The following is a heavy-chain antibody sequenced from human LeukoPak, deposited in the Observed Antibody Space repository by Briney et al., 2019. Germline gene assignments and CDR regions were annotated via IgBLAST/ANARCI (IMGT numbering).Heavy chain of an antibody. D-gene: IGHD4-17*01. CDR2: IYYSGST. Sequence: SETLSLTCTVSGGSISSGGHYWSWIRQHPGKGLEWIGYIYYSGSTYYNPSLKSRVTISVDTSKNQFSLKLSSVTAADTAVYYCARSDPYGYYFDYWGQGTLVTVSS. CDR1: GGSISSGGHY. J-gene: IGHJ4*02. V-gene: IGHV4-31*03. CDR3: ARSDPYGYYFDY.